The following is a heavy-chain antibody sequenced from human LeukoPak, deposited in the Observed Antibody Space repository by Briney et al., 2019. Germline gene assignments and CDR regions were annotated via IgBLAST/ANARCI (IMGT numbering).Heavy chain of an antibody. CDR1: GFSFSSYG. CDR2: IRSDGSNK. V-gene: IGHV3-30*02. D-gene: IGHD5-18*01. Sequence: PGGSLRLSCAGSGFSFSSYGMHWVRQAPGKGLEWMAFIRSDGSNKYYAGSVKGRFTISRDNSKNTLYLQMNSLRAEDTAVYYCARTRGYSYGPRPYYFDYWGQGTLVTVSS. CDR3: ARTRGYSYGPRPYYFDY. J-gene: IGHJ4*02.